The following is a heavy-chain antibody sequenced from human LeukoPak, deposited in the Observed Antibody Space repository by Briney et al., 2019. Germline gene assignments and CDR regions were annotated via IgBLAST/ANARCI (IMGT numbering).Heavy chain of an antibody. CDR2: IYHSGST. CDR1: GGSISSGGYS. Sequence: PSQTLSLTCAVSGGSISSGGYSWSWIRQPPGKGLEWIGYIYHSGSTYYNPSLKSRVAISVDRSKNQFSLKLSSVTAADTAVYYCASLWFGEFLFDYWGQGTLVTVSS. CDR3: ASLWFGEFLFDY. J-gene: IGHJ4*02. V-gene: IGHV4-30-2*01. D-gene: IGHD3-10*01.